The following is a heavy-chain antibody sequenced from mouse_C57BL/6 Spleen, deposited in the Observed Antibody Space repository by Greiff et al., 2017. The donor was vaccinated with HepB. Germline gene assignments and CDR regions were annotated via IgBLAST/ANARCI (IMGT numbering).Heavy chain of an antibody. D-gene: IGHD1-1*01. V-gene: IGHV2-2*01. Sequence: QVQLQQSGPGLVQPSQSLSITCTVSGFSLTSYGVHWVRQSPGKGLEWLGVIWSGGSTDYNAAFISRLSISKDNSKSQVFFKRNSLQADDTAIYYCARPLDGSSVYWYFDVWGTGTTVTVSS. CDR2: IWSGGST. J-gene: IGHJ1*03. CDR1: GFSLTSYG. CDR3: ARPLDGSSVYWYFDV.